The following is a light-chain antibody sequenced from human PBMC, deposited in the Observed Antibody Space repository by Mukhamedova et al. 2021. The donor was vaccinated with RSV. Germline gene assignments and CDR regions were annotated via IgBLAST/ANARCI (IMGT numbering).Light chain of an antibody. CDR3: QQYSAYPT. Sequence: WYQRRVHGKAPKLLIYRASNLQSGVPARFSGSGSGTEFSLIISSLHPDDFATYYCQQYSAYPTFGGGTKVEIK. CDR2: RAS. V-gene: IGKV1-5*03. J-gene: IGKJ4*01.